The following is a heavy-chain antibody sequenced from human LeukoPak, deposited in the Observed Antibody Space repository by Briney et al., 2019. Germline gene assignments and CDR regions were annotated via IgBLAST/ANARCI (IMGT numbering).Heavy chain of an antibody. CDR1: GFTFSSYS. D-gene: IGHD5-18*01. V-gene: IGHV3-30*18. J-gene: IGHJ4*02. Sequence: GGSLRLSCAASGFTFSSYSMNWVRQAPGKGLEWVAVISYDGSNKYYADSVKGRFTTSRDNSKNTLYLQMNSLRAEDTAVYYCAKDLSLTDSGYSYGVDYWGQGTLATVSS. CDR2: ISYDGSNK. CDR3: AKDLSLTDSGYSYGVDY.